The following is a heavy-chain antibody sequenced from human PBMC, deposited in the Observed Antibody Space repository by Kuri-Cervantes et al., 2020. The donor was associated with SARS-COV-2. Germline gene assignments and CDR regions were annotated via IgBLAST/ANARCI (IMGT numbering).Heavy chain of an antibody. CDR3: AKDSPGIAVAEAFDI. D-gene: IGHD6-19*01. V-gene: IGHV3-21*04. J-gene: IGHJ3*02. CDR2: IGSSRGSK. Sequence: LSLTCAASGFAFSNFTLNWVRQAPGKGLEWVSSIGSSRGSKYFADSVKGRFTISRDNAKNSLYLQMNSLRAEDTAVYYCAKDSPGIAVAEAFDIWGQETMVTVSS. CDR1: GFAFSNFT.